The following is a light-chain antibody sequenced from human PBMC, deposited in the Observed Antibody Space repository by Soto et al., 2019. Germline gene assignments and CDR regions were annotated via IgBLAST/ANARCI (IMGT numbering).Light chain of an antibody. V-gene: IGKV1-12*01. CDR3: HQYYSFPPWS. Sequence: DIQMTQSPSTLSASVGDSVTITCRASQGISSWLAWYQQKPGKAPKLLIYSASTLQSGVPSRFSGSGFGADFTLAISGLQSEDLATYYCHQYYSFPPWSVGQGTKGEIK. CDR1: QGISSW. J-gene: IGKJ1*01. CDR2: SAS.